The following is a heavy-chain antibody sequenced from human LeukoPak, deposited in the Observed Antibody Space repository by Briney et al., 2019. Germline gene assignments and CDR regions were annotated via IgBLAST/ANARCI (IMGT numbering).Heavy chain of an antibody. CDR1: GFTFRTYW. V-gene: IGHV3-7*01. CDR2: IKQDGNEK. D-gene: IGHD4-17*01. J-gene: IGHJ4*02. CDR3: ARDGRYYDYGDPD. Sequence: PGGSLRLSCAASGFTFRTYWMSWVRQAPGKGLEWVANIKQDGNEKYYVDSVKGRFTISRDNAKNSLDLQMNSLRAEDTAVYYCARDGRYYDYGDPDWGQGTLVTVSS.